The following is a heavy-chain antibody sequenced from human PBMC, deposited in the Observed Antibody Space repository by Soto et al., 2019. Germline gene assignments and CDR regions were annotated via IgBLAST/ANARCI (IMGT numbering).Heavy chain of an antibody. V-gene: IGHV3-11*04. CDR3: ARSVSGIAAARVYYYGMDV. CDR2: IDTSGTKI. Sequence: GGSLRLSCAASGYTFSDYYMSWIRQAPGKGLEWVSYIDTSGTKIYYADSVKGRFTISRDNAKNSLYLQMNSLRDEDTAVYYCARSVSGIAAARVYYYGMDVWGQGTTVTVSS. CDR1: GYTFSDYY. J-gene: IGHJ6*02. D-gene: IGHD6-13*01.